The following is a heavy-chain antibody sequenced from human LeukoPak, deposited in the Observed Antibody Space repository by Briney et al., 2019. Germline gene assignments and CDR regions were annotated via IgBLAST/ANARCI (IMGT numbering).Heavy chain of an antibody. Sequence: SETLFLSCTVSGGSISSSSYYWGWIREPRGKGLEGIERIYYSGSTYYNPSLKSRVTISVDTSKNQFSLKLSSVTAADTAVYYCARHSSSSGASNWFDPWGQGTLVTVSS. V-gene: IGHV4-39*01. CDR3: ARHSSSSGASNWFDP. CDR1: GGSISSSSYY. J-gene: IGHJ5*02. D-gene: IGHD6-6*01. CDR2: IYYSGST.